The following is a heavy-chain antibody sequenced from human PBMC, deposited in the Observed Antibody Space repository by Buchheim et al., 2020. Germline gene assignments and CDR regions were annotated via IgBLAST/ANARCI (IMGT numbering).Heavy chain of an antibody. CDR1: GFTFSEYS. J-gene: IGHJ4*02. V-gene: IGHV3-48*04. CDR3: ARDDSWSFDY. Sequence: EVQLVESGGGLIQPGGSLRLSCSASGFTFSEYSMNWVRQAPGKGLEWISRIRTASGSYADSVKGRFTISRANAKNSLYLPMNSLRVEDTAVYFCARDDSWSFDYWGQG. D-gene: IGHD3-3*01. CDR2: IRTASG.